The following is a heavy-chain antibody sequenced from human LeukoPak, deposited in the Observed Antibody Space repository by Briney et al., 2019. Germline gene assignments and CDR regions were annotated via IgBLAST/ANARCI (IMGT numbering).Heavy chain of an antibody. Sequence: AGGSLRLSCAASGFTFSGYYMTWIRQAPGQGLEWISYVSGSDENKYYAGSVRGRFAISRDNAEKSLLLQMSNVRAEDTAVYYCARAGLGGHYIDYWGQGTLVTVSS. CDR1: GFTFSGYY. D-gene: IGHD2-15*01. V-gene: IGHV3-11*01. CDR2: VSGSDENK. CDR3: ARAGLGGHYIDY. J-gene: IGHJ4*02.